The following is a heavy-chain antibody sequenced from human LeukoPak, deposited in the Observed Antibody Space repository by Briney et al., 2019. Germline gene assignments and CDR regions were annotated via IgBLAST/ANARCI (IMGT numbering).Heavy chain of an antibody. D-gene: IGHD3-9*01. CDR2: ISAYNRNT. V-gene: IGHV1-18*01. J-gene: IGHJ4*02. CDR3: ARVKVSPSRYFDWLLNYFDY. CDR1: GYTFTSYG. Sequence: ASVKVSCKASGYTFTSYGISWVRPAPGQGLEWMGGISAYNRNTNYAQNLQGRVTMTTDTSTSTVYMELRSLRSDDTAVYYCARVKVSPSRYFDWLLNYFDYWGQGTLVTVSS.